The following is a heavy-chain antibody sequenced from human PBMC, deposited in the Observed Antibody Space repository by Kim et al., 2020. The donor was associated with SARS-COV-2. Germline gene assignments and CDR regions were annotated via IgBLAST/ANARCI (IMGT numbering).Heavy chain of an antibody. CDR3: AREVRDIVVVPAGDGNWYYYYGMDV. CDR1: GYTFTSYY. CDR2: INPSGGST. V-gene: IGHV1-46*01. D-gene: IGHD2-2*01. Sequence: ASVKVSCKASGYTFTSYYMHWVRQAPGQGLEWMGIINPSGGSTSYAQKFQGRVTMTRDTSTSTVYMELSSLRSEDTAVYYCAREVRDIVVVPAGDGNWYYYYGMDVWGQGTTVTVSS. J-gene: IGHJ6*02.